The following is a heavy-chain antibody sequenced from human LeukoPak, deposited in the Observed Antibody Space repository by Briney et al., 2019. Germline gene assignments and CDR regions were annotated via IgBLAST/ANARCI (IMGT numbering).Heavy chain of an antibody. V-gene: IGHV3-9*01. CDR2: ISWNSGSI. D-gene: IGHD6-13*01. Sequence: SLRLSCAASGFTFEDYAMLGVPQAPGKGLGWVSGISWNSGSIGYADSVKGRFTISRDNAKNSLYLQMNSLRAEDTALYYCAKGDSSSLIDYWGQGTLVTVSS. CDR3: AKGDSSSLIDY. J-gene: IGHJ4*02. CDR1: GFTFEDYA.